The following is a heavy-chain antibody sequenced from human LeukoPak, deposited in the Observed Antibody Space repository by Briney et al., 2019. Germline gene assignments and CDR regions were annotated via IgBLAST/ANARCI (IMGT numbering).Heavy chain of an antibody. Sequence: ASVTVSCKASGYTFTGYYMHWVRQAPGQGLEWMGWINPNSGGTNYAQKFQGRVTMTRDTSISTAYMELSRLRSDDTAVYYCARLDYYDSSGGLQSWGQGTLVTVSS. J-gene: IGHJ5*02. CDR1: GYTFTGYY. V-gene: IGHV1-2*02. D-gene: IGHD3-22*01. CDR2: INPNSGGT. CDR3: ARLDYYDSSGGLQS.